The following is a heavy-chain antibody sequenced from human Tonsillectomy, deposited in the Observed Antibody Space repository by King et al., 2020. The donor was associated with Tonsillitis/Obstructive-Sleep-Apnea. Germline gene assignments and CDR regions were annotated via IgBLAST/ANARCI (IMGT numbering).Heavy chain of an antibody. CDR1: GFTFNTYS. Sequence: VQLVESGGGLVPPGGSLRLSCAASGFTFNTYSMSWVRQAPGKGLDWVANIRLQGSEKYYVASVKGRFTISSDNAKNSLYLQMNSLRAEDTAVYFCAREYCSGGSCYRIFDCWGQGTLVIVSS. CDR3: AREYCSGGSCYRIFDC. CDR2: IRLQGSEK. D-gene: IGHD2-15*01. J-gene: IGHJ4*02. V-gene: IGHV3-7*04.